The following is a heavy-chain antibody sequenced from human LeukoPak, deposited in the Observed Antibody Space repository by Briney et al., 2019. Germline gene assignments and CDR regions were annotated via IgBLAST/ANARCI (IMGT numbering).Heavy chain of an antibody. CDR3: ARAPTGYSGYENFDY. D-gene: IGHD5-12*01. V-gene: IGHV1-69*05. CDR1: GGTFSSYA. CDR2: IIPIFGTA. Sequence: ASVKVSCKASGGTFSSYAISWVRQAPGQGLEWMGEIIPIFGTANYAQKFQGRVTITTDESTSTAYMELSSLRSEDTAVYYCARAPTGYSGYENFDYWGQGTLVTVSS. J-gene: IGHJ4*02.